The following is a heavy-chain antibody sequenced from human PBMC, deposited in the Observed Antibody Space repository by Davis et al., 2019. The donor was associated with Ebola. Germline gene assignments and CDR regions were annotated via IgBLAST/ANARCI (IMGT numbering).Heavy chain of an antibody. CDR1: GGSFSGYY. D-gene: IGHD4-11*01. CDR2: IYYSGST. J-gene: IGHJ6*02. Sequence: SETLSLTCAVYGGSFSGYYWNWIRQPPGKGLEWIGYIYYSGSTNYNPSLKRRVTISVDTSKNQFSLNLSSVTAADTAVYYCARALYSATYGMDVWGQGTTVTVSS. CDR3: ARALYSATYGMDV. V-gene: IGHV4-59*01.